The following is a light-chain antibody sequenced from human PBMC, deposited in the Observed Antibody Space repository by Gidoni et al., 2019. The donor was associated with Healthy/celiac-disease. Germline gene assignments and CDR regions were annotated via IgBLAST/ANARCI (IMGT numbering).Light chain of an antibody. CDR3: QQLNSYPRT. Sequence: DIQLTQSPSFLSASVGDRVTSTCRASQGISSYLAWYQQKPGKDPKLLIYAASTLQSGVPSSFSGSGSGTEFTLTSSSLQPEDFATYYCQQLNSYPRTFGQXTKVEIK. V-gene: IGKV1-9*01. J-gene: IGKJ1*01. CDR2: AAS. CDR1: QGISSY.